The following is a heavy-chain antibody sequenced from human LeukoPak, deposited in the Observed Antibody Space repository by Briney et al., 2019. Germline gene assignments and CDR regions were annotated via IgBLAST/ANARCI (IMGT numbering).Heavy chain of an antibody. D-gene: IGHD6-19*01. J-gene: IGHJ5*02. CDR1: GGSISSYY. CDR3: AREEQWLTYNWFDP. V-gene: IGHV4-59*01. Sequence: SETLSLTCTVSGGSISSYYWSWIRQPPGKGLEWIGYIYYSGSTNYNPSLKSRVTISVDTSKNQFSLKLSSVTAADTAVYYCAREEQWLTYNWFDPWGQGTLVTVSS. CDR2: IYYSGST.